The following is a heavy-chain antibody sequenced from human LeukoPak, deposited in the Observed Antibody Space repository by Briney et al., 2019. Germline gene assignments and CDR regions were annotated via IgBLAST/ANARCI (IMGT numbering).Heavy chain of an antibody. Sequence: SGTLSLTCTVSGGSISSYYWSWIRQPAGKGLEWIGRFYSGGSADYNPSLKSRVTMSVGTSKNQFSLKLSSVTAADTAVYYCARVYSGYDLPGSLANYYFDYWGQGTLVTVSS. J-gene: IGHJ4*02. CDR1: GGSISSYY. D-gene: IGHD5-12*01. CDR3: ARVYSGYDLPGSLANYYFDY. V-gene: IGHV4-4*07. CDR2: FYSGGSA.